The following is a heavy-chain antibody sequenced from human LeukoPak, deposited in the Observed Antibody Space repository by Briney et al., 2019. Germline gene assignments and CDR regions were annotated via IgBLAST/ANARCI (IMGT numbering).Heavy chain of an antibody. V-gene: IGHV3-23*01. CDR3: ARGALRSVDY. Sequence: AGGSLRLSCAASGFTFSSYAMSWVRQAPGKGLEWVSAISGSGGSTYYADSVKGRFTISRDNSKNTLYLQINSLRAEDTAVYYCARGALRSVDYWGQGTLLTVSS. D-gene: IGHD3-10*02. CDR1: GFTFSSYA. CDR2: ISGSGGST. J-gene: IGHJ4*02.